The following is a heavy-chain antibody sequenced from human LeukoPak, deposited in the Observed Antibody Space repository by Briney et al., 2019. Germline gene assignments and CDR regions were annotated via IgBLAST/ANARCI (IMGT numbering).Heavy chain of an antibody. CDR2: ISGNSNYI. CDR3: ARDATTVTINY. Sequence: SGGSLRLSCAASGFTFSSYTMNWVRQAPGKGLEWVSSISGNSNYIYYAHSVKGRSTISRDNAKNSLYLQMNSLRAEDTAVYYCARDATTVTINYWGQGTLVTVSS. D-gene: IGHD4-17*01. J-gene: IGHJ4*02. CDR1: GFTFSSYT. V-gene: IGHV3-21*01.